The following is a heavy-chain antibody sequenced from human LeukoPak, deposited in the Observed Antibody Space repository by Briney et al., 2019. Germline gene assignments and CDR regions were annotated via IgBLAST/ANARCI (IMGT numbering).Heavy chain of an antibody. CDR1: GFTVTSTY. CDR3: ARAVEYLPLDY. J-gene: IGHJ4*02. Sequence: GGSLRLSCAASGFTVTSTYITWVRQAPGKGLEWVSIIHISGSTYYADSVRGRFTISRDNSKNTVYLQMNSLRAEDTAVYYCARAVEYLPLDYSGQGTLVAVSS. V-gene: IGHV3-66*01. CDR2: IHISGST. D-gene: IGHD2/OR15-2a*01.